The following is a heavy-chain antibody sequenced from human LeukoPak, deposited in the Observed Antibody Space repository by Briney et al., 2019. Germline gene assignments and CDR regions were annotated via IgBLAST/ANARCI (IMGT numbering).Heavy chain of an antibody. Sequence: GGSLRLSCAASGFTFSSYEMNWVRQAPGKGLEWVAFIRYDGSNKYYADSVKGRFTISRDNSNNTLYLQMNSLRAEDTAVYYCAKDREISYYYYYMDVWGKGTTVTISS. V-gene: IGHV3-30*02. CDR1: GFTFSSYE. J-gene: IGHJ6*03. CDR3: AKDREISYYYYYMDV. D-gene: IGHD3-10*01. CDR2: IRYDGSNK.